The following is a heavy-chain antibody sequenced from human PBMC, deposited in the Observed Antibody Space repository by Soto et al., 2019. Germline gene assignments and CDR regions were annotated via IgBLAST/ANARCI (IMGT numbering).Heavy chain of an antibody. D-gene: IGHD2-15*01. V-gene: IGHV1-18*01. J-gene: IGHJ4*02. CDR1: GYTFTTHG. CDR3: ARVGLDCSGGSCYYAYYFDY. Sequence: QLVQSGPEVKKAGASVKVSCQASGYTFTTHGISWVRQAPGQGLEWMGWISTYNGNTNYAQKLQGRITLTADTSTSTAYMELRSLRSDDTVVYYCARVGLDCSGGSCYYAYYFDYWGQGTLVTVSS. CDR2: ISTYNGNT.